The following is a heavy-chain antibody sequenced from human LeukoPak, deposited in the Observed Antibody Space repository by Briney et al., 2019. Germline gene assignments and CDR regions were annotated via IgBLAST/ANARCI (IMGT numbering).Heavy chain of an antibody. Sequence: ASVKVSCKASGYTFTGYYMHWVRQAPGQGLEWMGIINPSGGSTSYAQKFQGRVTMTRDMSTSTVYMELSSLRSEDTAVYYCAREGMVRAPFDYWGQGTLVTVSS. CDR3: AREGMVRAPFDY. J-gene: IGHJ4*02. V-gene: IGHV1-46*01. CDR2: INPSGGST. D-gene: IGHD3-10*01. CDR1: GYTFTGYY.